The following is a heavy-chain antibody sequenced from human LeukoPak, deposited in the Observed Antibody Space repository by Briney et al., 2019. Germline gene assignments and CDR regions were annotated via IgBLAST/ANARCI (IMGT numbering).Heavy chain of an antibody. CDR2: INPSGGST. J-gene: IGHJ1*01. Sequence: VASVKVSCEASGYTFTSYYMHWVRQAPGQGLEWMGIINPSGGSTSYAQKFQGRVTMTRDTSTSTVYMELSSLRSEDTAVYYCARVVDIMGGYAQEYFQHWGQGTLVTVSS. D-gene: IGHD5-12*01. V-gene: IGHV1-46*01. CDR3: ARVVDIMGGYAQEYFQH. CDR1: GYTFTSYY.